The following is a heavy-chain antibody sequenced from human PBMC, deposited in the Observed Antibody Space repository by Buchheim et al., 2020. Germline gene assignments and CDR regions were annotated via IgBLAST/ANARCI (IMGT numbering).Heavy chain of an antibody. J-gene: IGHJ4*02. CDR2: ISGFRSTI. V-gene: IGHV3-48*02. Sequence: EVQLVESGGGLVQPGGSLRLSCAASGFSFSDYSMNWVRQAPGKGLEWVSYISGFRSTIYYADSVKGRFTISRDNAKSSLYLQMNSLRDEDTAVYYCARGGGLVLGTSHYWGRGTL. D-gene: IGHD2-2*01. CDR3: ARGGGLVLGTSHY. CDR1: GFSFSDYS.